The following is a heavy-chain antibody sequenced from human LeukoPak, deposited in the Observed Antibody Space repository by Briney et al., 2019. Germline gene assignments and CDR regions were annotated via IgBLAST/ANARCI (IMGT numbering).Heavy chain of an antibody. D-gene: IGHD6-19*01. CDR3: AKPSSGWYLFDY. Sequence: GGSLRLSCAASGFTVSSNYMSWVRQAPGKGLEWVSTISGSGGSTYYADSVKGRFTISRDNSKNTLYLQMSSLRAEDTAVYYCAKPSSGWYLFDYWGQGTLVTVSS. CDR1: GFTVSSNY. V-gene: IGHV3-23*01. J-gene: IGHJ4*02. CDR2: ISGSGGST.